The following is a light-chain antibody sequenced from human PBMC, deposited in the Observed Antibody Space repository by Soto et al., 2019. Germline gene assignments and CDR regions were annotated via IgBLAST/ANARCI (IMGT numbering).Light chain of an antibody. CDR3: QQYNNWPPYT. J-gene: IGKJ2*01. CDR2: GAS. Sequence: EIVMTQSPATLSVSPGERATLSCRASQSVASNLVWYQQKPGQAPRLLIYGASTRATGIPARFSGSGSGTEFTLTISSLQSEDFAVYYCQQYNNWPPYTFGQGTKLHIK. CDR1: QSVASN. V-gene: IGKV3-15*01.